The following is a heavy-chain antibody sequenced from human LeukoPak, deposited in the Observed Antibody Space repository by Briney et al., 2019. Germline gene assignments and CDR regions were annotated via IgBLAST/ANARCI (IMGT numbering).Heavy chain of an antibody. J-gene: IGHJ4*02. Sequence: GESLKISCKGSGYSFTSYWFGWVRQIPGKGLEWMGIIYPGDSDTRYSPSFQGQVTISADKSISTAYLQWSSLKASDTAMYYCARQTPVDTAMVTSMDYWGQGTLVTVSS. CDR2: IYPGDSDT. D-gene: IGHD5-18*01. CDR1: GYSFTSYW. CDR3: ARQTPVDTAMVTSMDY. V-gene: IGHV5-51*01.